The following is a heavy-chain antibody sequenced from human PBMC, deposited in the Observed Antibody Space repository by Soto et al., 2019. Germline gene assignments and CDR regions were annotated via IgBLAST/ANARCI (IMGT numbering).Heavy chain of an antibody. CDR2: ISSTTNYI. CDR3: ARESEDLTSNFDY. J-gene: IGHJ4*02. V-gene: IGHV3-21*01. CDR1: GFTFTRYS. Sequence: GGSLRLSCAASGFTFTRYSMNWVRQAPAKGLEWVSSISSTTNYIYYADSMKGRFTVSRDNAKNSVYLEMNSLSAEDTAVYYCARESEDLTSNFDYWGQGTLVTVSS.